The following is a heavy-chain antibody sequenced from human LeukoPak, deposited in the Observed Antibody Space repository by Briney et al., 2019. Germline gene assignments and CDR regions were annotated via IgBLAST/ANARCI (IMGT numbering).Heavy chain of an antibody. D-gene: IGHD3-10*01. CDR3: ARANPGYYGSGHFDY. CDR1: GYTFTSYG. V-gene: IGHV1-69*13. Sequence: SVKVSCKASGYTFTSYGISWVRQAPGQGLEWMGGIIPIFGTANYAQKFQGRVTITADESTSTAYMELSSLRSEDTAVYYCARANPGYYGSGHFDYWGQGTLVTVSS. CDR2: IIPIFGTA. J-gene: IGHJ4*02.